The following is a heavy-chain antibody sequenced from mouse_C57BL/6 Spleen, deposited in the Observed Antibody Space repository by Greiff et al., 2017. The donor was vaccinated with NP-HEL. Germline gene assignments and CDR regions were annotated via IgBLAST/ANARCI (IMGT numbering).Heavy chain of an antibody. CDR3: ARSGFDY. J-gene: IGHJ2*01. D-gene: IGHD3-1*01. Sequence: VQLQQSGAELVKPGASVKISCKASGYAFSSYWTNWVKQRPGKGLERIGQIYPGDGDTNYNGKVKGKATLTADKSSSTAYMQLSSLTSEDSAVYFCARSGFDYWGQGSTHTVSS. CDR2: IYPGDGDT. V-gene: IGHV1-80*01. CDR1: GYAFSSYW.